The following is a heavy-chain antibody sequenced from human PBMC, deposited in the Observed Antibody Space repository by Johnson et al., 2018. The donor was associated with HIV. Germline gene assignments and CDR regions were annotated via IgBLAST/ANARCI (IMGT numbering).Heavy chain of an antibody. CDR2: IYSGGST. Sequence: VQLVESGGGLIQPGGSLRLSCAASGFTVSSNYMSWVRQAPGKGLEWVSVIYSGGSTYYTDSVKGRFTISSDTSKNSLYLQMNSLRAEDTAVYYCGRVLAFDIWGQGTMVTVSS. V-gene: IGHV3-53*01. J-gene: IGHJ3*02. CDR1: GFTVSSNY. CDR3: GRVLAFDI.